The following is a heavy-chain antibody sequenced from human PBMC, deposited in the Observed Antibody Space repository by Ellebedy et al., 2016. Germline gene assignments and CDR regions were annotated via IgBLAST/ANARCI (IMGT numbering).Heavy chain of an antibody. CDR3: ARDVGLSAAAGMDGVNNWFDP. V-gene: IGHV1-69*04. CDR1: GGTFSSYA. CDR2: IIPILGIA. Sequence: ASVKVSCKASGGTFSSYAISWVRQAPGQGLEWMGRIIPILGIANYAQKFQGRVTITADKSTSTAYMELSSLRSEDTAVYYCARDVGLSAAAGMDGVNNWFDPWGQGTLVTVSS. D-gene: IGHD6-13*01. J-gene: IGHJ5*02.